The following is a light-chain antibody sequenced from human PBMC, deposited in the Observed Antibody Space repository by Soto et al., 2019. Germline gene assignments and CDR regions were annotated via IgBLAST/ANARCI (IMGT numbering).Light chain of an antibody. CDR2: AAS. J-gene: IGKJ3*01. CDR1: QSISSY. V-gene: IGKV1-39*01. Sequence: IHMTQSRSSLSASVGDRVTITCRASQSISSYLNWYQQKPGKAPKLLIYAASRLQSGVPSRFSGSGSGTGFTLTISSLQPEDFATYYCLQHNSYHPTLGPGTKVDIK. CDR3: LQHNSYHPT.